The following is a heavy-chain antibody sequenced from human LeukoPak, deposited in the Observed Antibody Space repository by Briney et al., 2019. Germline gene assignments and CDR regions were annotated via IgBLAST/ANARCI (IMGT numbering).Heavy chain of an antibody. CDR1: GGSISSYY. V-gene: IGHV4-4*07. CDR3: ASSEQWLDYFDY. J-gene: IGHJ4*02. CDR2: IYSSGST. D-gene: IGHD6-19*01. Sequence: SETLSLTCTVSGGSISSYYWSWTRQPAGEGLEWIGRIYSSGSTNYNSSPSLKSRVTMSVDTSKNQFSLKLSSVTAADTAVYYCASSEQWLDYFDYWGQGTLVTVSS.